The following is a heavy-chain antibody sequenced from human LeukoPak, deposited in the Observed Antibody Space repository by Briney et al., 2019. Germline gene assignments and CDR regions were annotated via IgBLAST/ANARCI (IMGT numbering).Heavy chain of an antibody. J-gene: IGHJ2*01. Sequence: GASVKVSCKASGDTFSSYVISWVRQAPGQGLEWMGGINPVFGTAHYAQKFQDRVTITADESTSTAYMELSSLRSEDTAVYYCARDDYGGNSLRTSGWYFDLWGRGTLVTVSS. D-gene: IGHD4-23*01. CDR1: GDTFSSYV. V-gene: IGHV1-69*13. CDR2: INPVFGTA. CDR3: ARDDYGGNSLRTSGWYFDL.